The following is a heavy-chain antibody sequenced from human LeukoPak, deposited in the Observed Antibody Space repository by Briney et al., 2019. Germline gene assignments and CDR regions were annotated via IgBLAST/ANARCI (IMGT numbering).Heavy chain of an antibody. V-gene: IGHV1-8*02. CDR3: ARDARDVLFWFGEFFP. J-gene: IGHJ5*02. D-gene: IGHD3-10*01. CDR1: GYTFTSYD. CDR2: VNLNSGNT. Sequence: ASVKVSCKASGYTFTSYDMNWLRQAPGQGLEWMGWVNLNSGNTGYAQKFQGRVTMTTDTSTSTAYMELRSLRSDDTAVYYCARDARDVLFWFGEFFPWGQGTLVTVSS.